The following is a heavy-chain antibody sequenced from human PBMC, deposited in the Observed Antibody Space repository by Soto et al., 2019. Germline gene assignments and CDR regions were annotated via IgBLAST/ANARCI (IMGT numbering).Heavy chain of an antibody. D-gene: IGHD3-22*01. CDR3: ARGDRGYYDSSGTLPDYYYYGMDV. J-gene: IGHJ6*02. CDR2: IIPIFGTA. Sequence: GASVKVSCKASGYTFTSYYMHWVRQAPGQGLEWMGIIIPIFGTANYAQKFQGRVTITADESTSTAYMELSSLRSEDTAVYYCARGDRGYYDSSGTLPDYYYYGMDVWGQGTTVTVSS. V-gene: IGHV1-69*13. CDR1: GYTFTSYY.